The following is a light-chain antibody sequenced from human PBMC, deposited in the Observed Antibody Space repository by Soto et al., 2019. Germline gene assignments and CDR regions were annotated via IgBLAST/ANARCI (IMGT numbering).Light chain of an antibody. CDR1: QDIDSW. V-gene: IGKV1-12*01. Sequence: DIQMTQSQSSVSASIGDRVTITCRASQDIDSWLAWFQQKPGEAPRLLIYAAISLHSGVPSRFSGAGSGTDFSLTISSLQPEDFATYFCQQGNSFPLTFGGGTKVEIK. J-gene: IGKJ4*01. CDR2: AAI. CDR3: QQGNSFPLT.